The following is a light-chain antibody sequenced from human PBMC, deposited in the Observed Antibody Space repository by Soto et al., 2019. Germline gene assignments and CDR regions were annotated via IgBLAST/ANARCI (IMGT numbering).Light chain of an antibody. V-gene: IGKV1-5*03. CDR3: QQYNSYPFT. CDR2: KAS. Sequence: DIQMTQSPSTLSASVGDRVTISCRASQSISSWLAWYQQKPGKAPKVLIYKASSLESGVPSRFSGSRSGTEFTLTISSLQPDDFATYYCQQYNSYPFTFGPGTKVDIK. J-gene: IGKJ3*01. CDR1: QSISSW.